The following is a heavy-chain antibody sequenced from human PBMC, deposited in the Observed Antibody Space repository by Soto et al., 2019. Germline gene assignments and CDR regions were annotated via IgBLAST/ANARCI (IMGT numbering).Heavy chain of an antibody. CDR1: GFTFSSYG. V-gene: IGHV3-7*01. CDR3: VSWGDIVVSSD. CDR2: INQDGSQT. D-gene: IGHD5-12*01. Sequence: VQLVESGGGVVQPGRSLRLSCAASGFTFSSYGMHWVRQAPGKGLEWVAHINQDGSQTLYVDSVKGRFTISRDNAKNSLYLQMNSLRADDTAVYYCVSWGDIVVSSDWGQGILVTVSS. J-gene: IGHJ4*02.